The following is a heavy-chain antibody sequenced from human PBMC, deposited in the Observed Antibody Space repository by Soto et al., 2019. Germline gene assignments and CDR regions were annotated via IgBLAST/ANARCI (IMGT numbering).Heavy chain of an antibody. CDR3: ARVHVIVVAGSTLDY. Sequence: SGTLSLTCSVSGYSIRSGSYWGWIRQPPGKGPEWIASIYHGGTTFYNPSLKSRVTLSVDTSNNQFSLKLTSVTAADTAVYYCARVHVIVVAGSTLDYWGHGTLVTVSS. D-gene: IGHD6-19*01. CDR2: IYHGGTT. J-gene: IGHJ4*01. V-gene: IGHV4-38-2*02. CDR1: GYSIRSGSY.